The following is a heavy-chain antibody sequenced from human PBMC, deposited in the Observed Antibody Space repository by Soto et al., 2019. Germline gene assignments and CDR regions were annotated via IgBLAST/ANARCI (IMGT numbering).Heavy chain of an antibody. CDR1: GYTFTSYG. Sequence: ASVKVSCKASGYTFTSYGISWVRQVPGQGLEWMGWISAYNGNTNYAQKLQGRVTMATDTSTSTAYMELRSLRSDDTAVYYCARIPYYGSGSYYNPPYYYYGMDVWGQGTTVTVSS. CDR3: ARIPYYGSGSYYNPPYYYYGMDV. J-gene: IGHJ6*02. D-gene: IGHD3-10*01. V-gene: IGHV1-18*01. CDR2: ISAYNGNT.